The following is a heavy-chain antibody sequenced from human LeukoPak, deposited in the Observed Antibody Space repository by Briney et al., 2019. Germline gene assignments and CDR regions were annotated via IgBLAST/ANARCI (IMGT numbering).Heavy chain of an antibody. J-gene: IGHJ4*02. CDR1: GFTFSSYA. CDR3: ARTRGYSYGFDY. D-gene: IGHD5-18*01. V-gene: IGHV3-30-3*01. CDR2: ISYDGSNK. Sequence: GGSLRLSCAASGFTFSSYAMHWVRQAPGKGLEWVAVISYDGSNKYYADSVKGRFTTSRDNSKNTLYLQMNSLRAEDTAVYYCARTRGYSYGFDYWGQGTLVTVSS.